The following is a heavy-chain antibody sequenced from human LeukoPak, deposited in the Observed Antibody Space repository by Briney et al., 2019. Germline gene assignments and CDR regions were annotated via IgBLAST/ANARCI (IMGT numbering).Heavy chain of an antibody. J-gene: IGHJ3*02. CDR1: GYTFTSYG. D-gene: IGHD1-1*01. V-gene: IGHV1-18*01. CDR2: ISAYNGNT. CDR3: ARYHPRTGIQGWLAAFDI. Sequence: ASVKVSCKASGYTFTSYGISWVRQAPGQGLEWMGWISAYNGNTNYAQKLQGRVTMTTDTSTSTAYMELRSLRSDDTAVHYCARYHPRTGIQGWLAAFDIWGQGTMVTVSS.